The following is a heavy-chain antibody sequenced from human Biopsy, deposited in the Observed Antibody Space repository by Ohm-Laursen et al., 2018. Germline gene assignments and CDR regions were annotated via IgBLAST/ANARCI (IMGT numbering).Heavy chain of an antibody. Sequence: QTLSLTCGVSGASVKTSGYFWAWIRQRPGKGLEWIGYISYNERTHYNPSLTSRLAISFDTSNNRISLQLRSVSVADTAVYYCVREPKTGTAEAWYFDLWGRGSPVTVPS. V-gene: IGHV4-31*11. CDR2: ISYNERT. D-gene: IGHD3-9*01. CDR1: GASVKTSGYF. CDR3: VREPKTGTAEAWYFDL. J-gene: IGHJ2*01.